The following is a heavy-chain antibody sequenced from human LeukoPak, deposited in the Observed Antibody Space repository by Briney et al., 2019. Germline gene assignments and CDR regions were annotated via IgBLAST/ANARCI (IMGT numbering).Heavy chain of an antibody. V-gene: IGHV3-74*01. CDR1: GFTVSSNY. Sequence: GGSLRLSCAASGFTVSSNYMSWVRQVPGKGLVWVSRINYDGSSTTYADSVKGRFTISRDNAKNTLYLQMNSLRAEDTAVYYCARDRNGVFDYWGQGTLVTVSS. J-gene: IGHJ4*02. D-gene: IGHD2-8*01. CDR3: ARDRNGVFDY. CDR2: INYDGSST.